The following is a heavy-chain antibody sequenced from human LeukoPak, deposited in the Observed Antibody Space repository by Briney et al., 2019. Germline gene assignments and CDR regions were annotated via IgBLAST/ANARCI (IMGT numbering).Heavy chain of an antibody. J-gene: IGHJ6*02. CDR1: GFLLSNHW. Sequence: PGGSLRLSCEASGFLLSNHWMTWVRQAPGKGPEWVANMNKDGSEKYYVDSVKGRFTISRDTAKNSLYLQMNNLRAEDTALYYCARNNDMDVWGQGTTVIVSS. CDR3: ARNNDMDV. D-gene: IGHD1/OR15-1a*01. V-gene: IGHV3-7*03. CDR2: MNKDGSEK.